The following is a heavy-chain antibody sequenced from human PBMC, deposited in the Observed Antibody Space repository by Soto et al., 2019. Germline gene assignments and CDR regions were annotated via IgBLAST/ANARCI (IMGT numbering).Heavy chain of an antibody. D-gene: IGHD6-19*01. V-gene: IGHV1-69*13. J-gene: IGHJ4*02. Sequence: SVKVSCKASGGTFSSYAISWVRQAPGQGLEWMGGIIPIFGTANYAQKFQGRVTITADESTSAAYMELSSLRSEDTAVYYCAMRSRRIAVAGSFDYWGQGTLVTVSS. CDR2: IIPIFGTA. CDR3: AMRSRRIAVAGSFDY. CDR1: GGTFSSYA.